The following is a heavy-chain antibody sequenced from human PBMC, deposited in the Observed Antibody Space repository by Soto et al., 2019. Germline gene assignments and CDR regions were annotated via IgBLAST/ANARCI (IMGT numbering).Heavy chain of an antibody. D-gene: IGHD6-13*01. CDR3: ARYSSSLSIDY. CDR2: IYSGGST. Sequence: GGSLRLSCAASGFTVSSNYMIWVRQAPGKGLEWVSVIYSGGSTYYADSVKGRFTISRDNSKNTLYLQMNSLRAEDTAVYYCARYSSSLSIDYWGQGTLVTVSS. CDR1: GFTVSSNY. V-gene: IGHV3-53*01. J-gene: IGHJ4*02.